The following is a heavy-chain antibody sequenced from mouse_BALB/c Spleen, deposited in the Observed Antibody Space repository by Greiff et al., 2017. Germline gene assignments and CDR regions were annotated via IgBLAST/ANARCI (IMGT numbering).Heavy chain of an antibody. V-gene: IGHV5-6-5*01. CDR3: ARGRAAMDY. Sequence: EVKLVESGGGLVKPGGSLKLSCAASGFTFSSYAMSWVLQTPDKRLEWVASISSGGSTYYPDSVKGRFTISRDNARNILYLQMSSLRSEDTAMYYCARGRAAMDYWGQGTSVTVSS. CDR1: GFTFSSYA. J-gene: IGHJ4*01. CDR2: ISSGGST.